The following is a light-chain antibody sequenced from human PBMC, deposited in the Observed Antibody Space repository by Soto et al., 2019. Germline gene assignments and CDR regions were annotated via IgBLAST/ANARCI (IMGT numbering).Light chain of an antibody. CDR2: EVS. CDR1: SSDVGAYIY. J-gene: IGLJ1*01. Sequence: QSVLTQPASVSGSPGQSITISCTGTSSDVGAYIYVSWYQHQPGNAPKLMIYEVSNRPSGVSNRFSGSKSGNTASLTISGLQAEDEADYYCSSYTSSSTLYVFGTGTKLTVL. CDR3: SSYTSSSTLYV. V-gene: IGLV2-14*01.